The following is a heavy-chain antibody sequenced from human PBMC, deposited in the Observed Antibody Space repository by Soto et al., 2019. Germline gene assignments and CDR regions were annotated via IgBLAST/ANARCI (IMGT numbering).Heavy chain of an antibody. CDR2: IYHSGST. J-gene: IGHJ5*02. D-gene: IGHD3-22*01. CDR1: GGSISSGGYS. CDR3: AREEDSSGLSP. Sequence: QLQLQESGSGLVKPSQTLSLTCAVSGGSISSGGYSWSWIRQPPGKGLEWIGYIYHSGSTYYNPCLKSRVTTSVDRSKNQFSLKLSSVTAAHTAVYYCAREEDSSGLSPWGQGTLVTVSS. V-gene: IGHV4-30-2*01.